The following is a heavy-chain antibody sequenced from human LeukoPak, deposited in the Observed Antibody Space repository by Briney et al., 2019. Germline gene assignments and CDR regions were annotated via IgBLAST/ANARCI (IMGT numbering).Heavy chain of an antibody. J-gene: IGHJ4*02. CDR2: ISSSSSYI. V-gene: IGHV3-21*01. CDR1: GFTFSSYS. Sequence: GGSLRLSCAASGFTFSSYSMNWVRQAPGKGLEWVSSISSSSSYIYYADSVKGRFTISRDNAKNSLYVQMNSLRAEDTAVYYCARSGGCSSTSCSPNFDYWGQGTLVTVSS. D-gene: IGHD2-2*01. CDR3: ARSGGCSSTSCSPNFDY.